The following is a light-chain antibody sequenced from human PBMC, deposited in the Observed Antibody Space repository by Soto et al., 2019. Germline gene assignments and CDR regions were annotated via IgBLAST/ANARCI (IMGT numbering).Light chain of an antibody. CDR2: RNN. CDR3: AAWDDSLSAHNYV. J-gene: IGLJ1*01. Sequence: QSVLTQPPSASGTPGQRVTISCSGSSSNIGSNYVYWYQQLPGTAPKLLIYRNNQRPSGVPDRFSGSKSGTSASLAISGLRSEDEADYYWAAWDDSLSAHNYVFGTGTKVTVL. CDR1: SSNIGSNY. V-gene: IGLV1-47*01.